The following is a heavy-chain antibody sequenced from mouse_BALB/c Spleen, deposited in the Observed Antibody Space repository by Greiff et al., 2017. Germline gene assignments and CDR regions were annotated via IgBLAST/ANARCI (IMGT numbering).Heavy chain of an antibody. J-gene: IGHJ4*01. V-gene: IGHV14-4*02. Sequence: VQLQQSGAELVRSGASVKLSCTASGFNIKDYYMHWVKQRPEQGLEWIGWIDPENGDTEYAPKFQGKATMTADTSSNTAYLQLSSLTSEDTAVYDCNAGDYEGAMDYWGQGTSVTVSS. CDR1: GFNIKDYY. D-gene: IGHD1-1*01. CDR2: IDPENGDT. CDR3: NAGDYEGAMDY.